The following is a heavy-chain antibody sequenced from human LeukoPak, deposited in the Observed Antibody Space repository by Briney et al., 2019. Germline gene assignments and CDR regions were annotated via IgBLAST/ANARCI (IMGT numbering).Heavy chain of an antibody. CDR2: MNPNSGNT. Sequence: ASVKVSCKASGYTFTSYDINWVRQATGQGLEWMGWMNPNSGNTGYAQKFQGRVTITRNTSISTAYMELSSLRSEDTAVYYCATHLLLSYMDVWGKGTTVTVSS. CDR3: ATHLLLSYMDV. D-gene: IGHD2-2*01. CDR1: GYTFTSYD. J-gene: IGHJ6*03. V-gene: IGHV1-8*03.